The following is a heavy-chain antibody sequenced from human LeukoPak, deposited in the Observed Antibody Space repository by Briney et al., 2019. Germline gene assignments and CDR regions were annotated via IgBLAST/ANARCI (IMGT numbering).Heavy chain of an antibody. CDR2: IRSKAYGGTT. CDR1: GFTFGDYV. V-gene: IGHV3-49*04. D-gene: IGHD6-19*01. J-gene: IGHJ4*02. Sequence: GGSLRLSCTASGFTFGDYVMSWVRQAPGKGLEWVGFIRSKAYGGTTEYAASVKGRFTISRDDSKSIAYLQMNSLKTEDTAVYYCTRVSASSGWYYFDYWGQGTLVTVSS. CDR3: TRVSASSGWYYFDY.